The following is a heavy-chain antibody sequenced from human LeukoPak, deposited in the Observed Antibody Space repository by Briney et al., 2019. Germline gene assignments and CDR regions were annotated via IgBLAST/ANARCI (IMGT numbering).Heavy chain of an antibody. D-gene: IGHD5-24*01. CDR1: GFTFSSYA. CDR3: AKELGRLQAKGDFDY. Sequence: GGSLRRSCAASGFTFSSYAMSWVRQAPGKGLEWVSAISGSGGSTYYADSVKGRFTISRDNSKNTLYLQMNSLRAEDTAVYYCAKELGRLQAKGDFDYWGQGTLVTVSS. V-gene: IGHV3-23*01. J-gene: IGHJ4*02. CDR2: ISGSGGST.